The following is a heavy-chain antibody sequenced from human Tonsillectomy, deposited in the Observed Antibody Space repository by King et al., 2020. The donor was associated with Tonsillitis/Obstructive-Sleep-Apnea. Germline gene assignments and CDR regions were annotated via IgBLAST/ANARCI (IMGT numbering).Heavy chain of an antibody. CDR3: ARDFYQGFYYGSVSYFWH. V-gene: IGHV1-46*01. D-gene: IGHD3-10*01. Sequence: VQLVESGAEVKKPGASVKVSCRASGYTFTTYYLHWVRQAPGQGLEWMGIINPSGGSTTYAQKFQGRVTMTRDTSTSTVYRELSSLRSEDTAVYYCARDFYQGFYYGSVSYFWHWGQGTRVTVSS. CDR2: INPSGGST. CDR1: GYTFTTYY. J-gene: IGHJ4*02.